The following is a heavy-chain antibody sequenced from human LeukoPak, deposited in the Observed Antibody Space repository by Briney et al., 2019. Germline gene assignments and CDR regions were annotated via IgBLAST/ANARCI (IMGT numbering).Heavy chain of an antibody. J-gene: IGHJ4*02. Sequence: GGSLRLSCAASGFTFSSYSMNWVRQAPGKGLEWVSYISSSSSTIYYADSVKGRFTISRDNAKNSLYLQMNSLRAEDTAVYYCARDLLLWFGESPLDYWGQGTLVTVSS. CDR1: GFTFSSYS. CDR2: ISSSSSTI. CDR3: ARDLLLWFGESPLDY. V-gene: IGHV3-48*01. D-gene: IGHD3-10*01.